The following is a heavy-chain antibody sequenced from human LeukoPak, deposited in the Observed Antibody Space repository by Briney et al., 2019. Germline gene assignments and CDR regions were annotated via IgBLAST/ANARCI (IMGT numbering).Heavy chain of an antibody. V-gene: IGHV3-21*01. CDR1: GFTFSSYS. CDR2: ISSSSSYI. D-gene: IGHD6-19*01. J-gene: IGHJ3*02. Sequence: GGSLRLSCAASGFTFSSYSMNWVRQAPGKGLEWVSSISSSSSYIYYADSVKGRFTISRDNAKNSLYLQMNSLRAEDTAVYYCARDLGYTSGWSDAFDIWGLGTMVTVSS. CDR3: ARDLGYTSGWSDAFDI.